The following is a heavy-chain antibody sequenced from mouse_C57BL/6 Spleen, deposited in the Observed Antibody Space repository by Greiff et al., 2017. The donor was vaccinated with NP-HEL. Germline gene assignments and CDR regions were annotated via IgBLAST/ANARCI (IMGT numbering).Heavy chain of an antibody. CDR3: ARARGYSSLDY. Sequence: VQLKESGPELVTPGASVQISCKASGYLFTGYYMNWVKQSPEKSLEWIGELNPSTGGTTYNQKFKAKATLTVDKSSSTAYMQLKSRTSEDSAVDYCARARGYSSLDYWGQGTTLTVSS. D-gene: IGHD2-3*01. CDR2: LNPSTGGT. CDR1: GYLFTGYY. J-gene: IGHJ2*01. V-gene: IGHV1-42*01.